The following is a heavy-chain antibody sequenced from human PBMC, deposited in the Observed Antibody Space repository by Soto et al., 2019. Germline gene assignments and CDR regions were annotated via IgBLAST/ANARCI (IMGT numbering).Heavy chain of an antibody. D-gene: IGHD6-6*01. V-gene: IGHV3-23*01. Sequence: HPGGSLRLSCAASGFTFSSYAMSWVRQAPGKGLEWVSAISGSGGSTYYADSVKGRFTISRDNSKNTLYLQMNSLRAEDTAVYYCAKDSSSSKVRVFSSIDYWGQGTLVTVSS. CDR3: AKDSSSSKVRVFSSIDY. J-gene: IGHJ4*02. CDR2: ISGSGGST. CDR1: GFTFSSYA.